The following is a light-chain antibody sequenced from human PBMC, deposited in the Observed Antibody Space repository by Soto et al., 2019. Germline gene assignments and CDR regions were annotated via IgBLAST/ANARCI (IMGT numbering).Light chain of an antibody. CDR2: EDS. CDR3: SSYTTSTAFIL. CDR1: SRDIGNYDF. J-gene: IGLJ2*01. V-gene: IGLV2-14*01. Sequence: QSALTQPASVSGSPGQSITISCTGSSRDIGNYDFVSWYQQVPGTAPKAMIYEDSRRPSGVSNRFSGSKSGNTASLTISGRQAEDEAYYYCSSYTTSTAFILFGGGTKRTVL.